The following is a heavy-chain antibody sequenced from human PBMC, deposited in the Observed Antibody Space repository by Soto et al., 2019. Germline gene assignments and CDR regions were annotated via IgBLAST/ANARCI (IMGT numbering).Heavy chain of an antibody. CDR3: AKGSTGYSSGWYYFDY. CDR1: GFTFSSYA. J-gene: IGHJ4*02. Sequence: EVQLLESGGGLVQPGGSLRLSCAASGFTFSSYAMSWVRQAPGKGLEWVSAISGSGGSTYYADSVKGRFTISRDNSKNTLYLQMNSLRAEDTAVYYCAKGSTGYSSGWYYFDYWGQGTLFTVSS. V-gene: IGHV3-23*01. D-gene: IGHD6-19*01. CDR2: ISGSGGST.